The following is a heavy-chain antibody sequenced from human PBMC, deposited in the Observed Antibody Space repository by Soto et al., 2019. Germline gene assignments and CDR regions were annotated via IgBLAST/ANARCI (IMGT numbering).Heavy chain of an antibody. CDR1: GGSISSGGYS. V-gene: IGHV4-30-2*01. CDR3: ASYQRYCSGGSCYSGFDP. J-gene: IGHJ5*02. Sequence: SETLSLTCAVSGGSISSGGYSWSWIRQQPGKGLEWIGYIYHSGSTYYNPSLKSRVTISVDRSKNQFSLKLSSVTAADTAVYYCASYQRYCSGGSCYSGFDPWGQGTLVTVSS. CDR2: IYHSGST. D-gene: IGHD2-15*01.